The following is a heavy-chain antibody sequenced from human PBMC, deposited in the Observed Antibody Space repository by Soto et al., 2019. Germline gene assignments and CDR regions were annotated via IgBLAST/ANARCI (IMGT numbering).Heavy chain of an antibody. D-gene: IGHD3-22*01. Sequence: GASVKVSCKASGYTFTSYGISWVRQAPGQGLEWMGWISAYNGNTNYAQKLQGRVTMTTDTSTSTAYMELRSLRSDDTAVYYCARGLLRELYYYDSSGSFDYWGQGTLVTAPQ. CDR3: ARGLLRELYYYDSSGSFDY. CDR1: GYTFTSYG. CDR2: ISAYNGNT. V-gene: IGHV1-18*01. J-gene: IGHJ4*02.